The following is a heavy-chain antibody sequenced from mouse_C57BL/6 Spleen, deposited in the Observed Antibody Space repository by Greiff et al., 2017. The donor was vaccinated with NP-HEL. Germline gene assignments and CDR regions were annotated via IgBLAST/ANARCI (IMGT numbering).Heavy chain of an antibody. V-gene: IGHV1-52*01. CDR1: GYTFTSYW. D-gene: IGHD2-4*01. CDR2: IDPSDSDT. J-gene: IGHJ3*01. Sequence: QVQLQQPGAELVRPGSSVKLSCKASGYTFTSYWMHWVKQRPIQGLEWIGNIDPSDSDTHYNQKFKDKATLTVDKSSSTAYMQLSSLTSEDSAVYYCARGMGYDYFAYWGQGTLVTVSA. CDR3: ARGMGYDYFAY.